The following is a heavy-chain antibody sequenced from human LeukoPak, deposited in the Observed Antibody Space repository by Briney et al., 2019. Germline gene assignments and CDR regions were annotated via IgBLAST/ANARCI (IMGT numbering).Heavy chain of an antibody. CDR1: GFTFSDFY. D-gene: IGHD6-19*01. CDR3: ARGGWAYYFDY. CDR2: IRGTGTTI. J-gene: IGHJ4*02. V-gene: IGHV3-11*01. Sequence: GGSLRLSCAASGFTFSDFYMSWIRQAPGRGLEWVSYIRGTGTTIYYADSVKGRFTISRDNAKNSLYLEMNSLRAEDTAVYHCARGGWAYYFDYWGQGILVTVSS.